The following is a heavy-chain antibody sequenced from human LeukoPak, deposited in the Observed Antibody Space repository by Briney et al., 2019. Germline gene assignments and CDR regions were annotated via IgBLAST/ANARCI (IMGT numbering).Heavy chain of an antibody. CDR2: ISYDGSNK. J-gene: IGHJ4*02. Sequence: GGSLRLSCAASGFTFSSYAMHWVRQAPGKGLEWVAVISYDGSNKYYADSVKGRFTISRDNSKNTLYLQMNSLRAEDTAVYYCARDTDMRNEYHFDYWGQGTLVTVSS. CDR3: ARDTDMRNEYHFDY. V-gene: IGHV3-30-3*01. CDR1: GFTFSSYA. D-gene: IGHD3-9*01.